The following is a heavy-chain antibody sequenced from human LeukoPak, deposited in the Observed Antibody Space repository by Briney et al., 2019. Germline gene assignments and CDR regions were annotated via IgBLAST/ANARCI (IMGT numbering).Heavy chain of an antibody. Sequence: WETLSLTCAVYGWSFSGYYWSWIRQPPGKGLEWIGEINHSGSTNYHTSLKSRVTISVDKSKNQLSLKRSSVTAADTAVYYCARVSRGSYGVSSGMDVWGQGTTVTVSS. CDR2: INHSGST. CDR1: GWSFSGYY. CDR3: ARVSRGSYGVSSGMDV. J-gene: IGHJ6*02. V-gene: IGHV4-34*01. D-gene: IGHD5-18*01.